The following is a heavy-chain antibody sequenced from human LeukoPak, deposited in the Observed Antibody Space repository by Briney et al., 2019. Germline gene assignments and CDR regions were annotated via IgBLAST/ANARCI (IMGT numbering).Heavy chain of an antibody. CDR2: ISYDGNNK. J-gene: IGHJ4*02. CDR1: GFTFSSYA. V-gene: IGHV3-30-3*01. CDR3: VRDRSGSYPYYFDF. Sequence: GGSLRLSCAASGFTFSSYAMHWVRQAPGKGLEWVAVISYDGNNKYYADSVKGRFTISRDNSKNTLFLQMNSLRAEDTAVYYCVRDRSGSYPYYFDFWGQGTLVTASS. D-gene: IGHD1-26*01.